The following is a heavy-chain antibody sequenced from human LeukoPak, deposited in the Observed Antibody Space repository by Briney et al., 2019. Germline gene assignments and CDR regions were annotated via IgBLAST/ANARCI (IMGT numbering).Heavy chain of an antibody. V-gene: IGHV3-53*01. CDR1: GFTVSSNY. Sequence: GGSLRLSCAASGFTVSSNYMSWVRQAPGKGLEWVSVIYSGGSTYYADSVKGRFTISRDNSRNTQYLQMNSLRAEDTAVYYCARAGRITMVRGVIINYYYGMDVWGQGTTVTVSS. CDR2: IYSGGST. D-gene: IGHD3-10*01. J-gene: IGHJ6*02. CDR3: ARAGRITMVRGVIINYYYGMDV.